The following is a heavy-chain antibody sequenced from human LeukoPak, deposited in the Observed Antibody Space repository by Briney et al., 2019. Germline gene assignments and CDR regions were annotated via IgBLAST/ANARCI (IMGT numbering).Heavy chain of an antibody. D-gene: IGHD3-10*01. CDR1: GGTFSSFA. Sequence: SVKVSCKASGGTFSSFAISWVRQAPGQGLEWMGGIIPIFGTANYAQKFQGRVTITADESTSTAYMELSSLRSEDTAVYYCAREGYYGSGSYPDYWGQGTLVTVSS. J-gene: IGHJ4*02. CDR3: AREGYYGSGSYPDY. CDR2: IIPIFGTA. V-gene: IGHV1-69*13.